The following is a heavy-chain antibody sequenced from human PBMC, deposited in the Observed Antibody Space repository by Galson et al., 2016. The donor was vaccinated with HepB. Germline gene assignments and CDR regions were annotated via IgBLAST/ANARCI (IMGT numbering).Heavy chain of an antibody. CDR1: GFTFSTYG. V-gene: IGHV3-33*01. CDR3: ARSQSAPYGDPIGD. CDR2: IWYDGSNK. Sequence: SLRLSCAASGFTFSTYGMHWVRQAPGKGLEWVAVIWYDGSNKYYADSVKGRFTIPRDNSKNSLYLQMNSLRAEDTAVYYCARSQSAPYGDPIGDWGQGTLVTVSS. D-gene: IGHD4-17*01. J-gene: IGHJ4*02.